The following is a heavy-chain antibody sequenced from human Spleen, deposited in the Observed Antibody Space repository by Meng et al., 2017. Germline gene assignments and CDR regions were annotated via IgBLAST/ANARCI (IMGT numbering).Heavy chain of an antibody. CDR2: INHSGST. CDR3: ARETDIVATAALLY. D-gene: IGHD5-12*01. Sequence: SETLSLTCAVYGGSFSGYYWSWIRQPPGKGLEWIGEINHSGSTNYNPSLKSRVTISVDTSKNQFSLKLSSVTAADTAVYYCARETDIVATAALLYWGQGTLVTVSS. V-gene: IGHV4-34*01. J-gene: IGHJ4*02. CDR1: GGSFSGYY.